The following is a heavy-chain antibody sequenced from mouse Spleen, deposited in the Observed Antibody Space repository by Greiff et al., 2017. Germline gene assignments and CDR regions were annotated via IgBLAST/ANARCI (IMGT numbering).Heavy chain of an antibody. J-gene: IGHJ3*01. CDR2: ISSGGGNT. D-gene: IGHD4-1*01. CDR1: GFTFSSYA. Sequence: EVKVVESGGGLVKLGGSLKLSCAASGFTFSSYAMSWVRQTPEKRLEWVATISSGGGNTYYPDSVKGRFTISRDNAKNTLYLQMSSLKSEDTAMYYCASRNWDGAWFAYWGQGTLVTVSA. V-gene: IGHV5-9*04. CDR3: ASRNWDGAWFAY.